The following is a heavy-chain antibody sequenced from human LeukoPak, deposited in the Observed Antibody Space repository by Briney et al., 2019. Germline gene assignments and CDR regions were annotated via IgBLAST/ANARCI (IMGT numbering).Heavy chain of an antibody. V-gene: IGHV1-69*04. CDR3: ARGRLLDSGTYYKGWFDP. D-gene: IGHD3-10*01. CDR2: IIPILGIA. CDR1: GGTFSSYA. J-gene: IGHJ5*02. Sequence: GASVKVSCKASGGTFSSYAISWVRQAPGQGLEWLGRIIPILGIANYAQKFQGRVTMTRDTSITTAYMELSSLRPEDTAVYYCARGRLLDSGTYYKGWFDPWGQGTLVTVSS.